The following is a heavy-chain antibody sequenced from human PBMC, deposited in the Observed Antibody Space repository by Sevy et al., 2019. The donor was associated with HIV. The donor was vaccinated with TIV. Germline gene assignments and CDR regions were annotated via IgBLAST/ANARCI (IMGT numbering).Heavy chain of an antibody. CDR2: IYYNGHI. Sequence: SETLSLTCIVSGGSITSLYWNWIRQPPGKGLEWIANIYYNGHINYNPSLKSRVTLSLDTSKNQLSLRLSSVTAADTAMYYCAGENAWGRGYSWGQGTLVTVSS. V-gene: IGHV4-59*08. CDR3: AGENAWGRGYS. D-gene: IGHD1-26*01. J-gene: IGHJ4*02. CDR1: GGSITSLY.